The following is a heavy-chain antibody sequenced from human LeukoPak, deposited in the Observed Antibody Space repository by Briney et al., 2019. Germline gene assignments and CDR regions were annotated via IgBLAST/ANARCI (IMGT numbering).Heavy chain of an antibody. Sequence: PSETLSLTCTVSGGSISSSSYYWGWIRQPPGKGLEWIVGIYYSGSTYYNPSLKSRVTISVDTSKNQFSLKLSSVTAADTAVYYCACSVVVPAAGLAFDYWGQGTLVTVSS. V-gene: IGHV4-39*01. J-gene: IGHJ4*02. CDR1: GGSISSSSYY. CDR2: IYYSGST. D-gene: IGHD2-2*01. CDR3: ACSVVVPAAGLAFDY.